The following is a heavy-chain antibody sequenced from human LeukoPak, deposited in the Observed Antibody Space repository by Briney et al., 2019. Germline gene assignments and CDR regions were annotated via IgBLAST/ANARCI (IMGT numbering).Heavy chain of an antibody. J-gene: IGHJ4*02. CDR3: AREREDGYPPPFDY. D-gene: IGHD5-24*01. CDR2: TYYRSKWYN. CDR1: GDSVSSSIAA. V-gene: IGHV6-1*01. Sequence: SQTLSLTCAISGDSVSSSIAAWNWIRQSPSRGLEWLGRTYYRSKWYNDYPVSVKGRITINPDTSKNQFSLQLSSVTPEDTALYFCAREREDGYPPPFDYWGQGTLVTVSS.